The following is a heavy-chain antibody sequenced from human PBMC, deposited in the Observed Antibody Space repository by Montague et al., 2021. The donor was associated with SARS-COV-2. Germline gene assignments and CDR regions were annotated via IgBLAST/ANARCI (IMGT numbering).Heavy chain of an antibody. V-gene: IGHV4-39*07. Sequence: SETLSLTCSIHCRCTHAHNGRSHFFTPPPSKGRMPFSALYYSGSTYYNPSLKSRVTISIDTSKNQFSLKLSSVTAADTAVYYCARDDIVLQGVTKGMDVWGQGTTVTVSS. CDR3: ARDDIVLQGVTKGMDV. CDR2: LYYSGST. J-gene: IGHJ6*02. D-gene: IGHD3-10*01. CDR1: CRCTHAHNGR.